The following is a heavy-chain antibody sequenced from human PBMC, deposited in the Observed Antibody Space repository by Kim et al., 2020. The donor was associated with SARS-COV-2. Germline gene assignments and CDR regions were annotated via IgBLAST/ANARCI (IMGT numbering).Heavy chain of an antibody. CDR3: ARAPRGWLHHLGLYYFDS. CDR2: IYYSGSN. CDR1: VGSISSYY. D-gene: IGHD5-12*01. J-gene: IGHJ4*02. V-gene: IGHV4-59*01. Sequence: SETLSLTCTVSVGSISSYYWSWIRQPPGKGLEWIGYIYYSGSNNYNPSLKSRVTISVDTSKNQFSLKLSSVTATDTAVYYCARAPRGWLHHLGLYYFDSWGLGPLVTVSS.